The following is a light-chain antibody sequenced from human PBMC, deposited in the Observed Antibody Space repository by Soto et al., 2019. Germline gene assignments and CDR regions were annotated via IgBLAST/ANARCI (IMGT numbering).Light chain of an antibody. CDR3: QKYNSALFT. Sequence: DIQMTQSPSSLSASVGDRVTITCRASQGISNYLSWYQQKPGKVPKLLIYAASTLQSGVPSRFSGSGSGTDFTLTIRSLQPEDVATYYCQKYNSALFTFGPGTKVDIK. V-gene: IGKV1-27*01. CDR1: QGISNY. CDR2: AAS. J-gene: IGKJ3*01.